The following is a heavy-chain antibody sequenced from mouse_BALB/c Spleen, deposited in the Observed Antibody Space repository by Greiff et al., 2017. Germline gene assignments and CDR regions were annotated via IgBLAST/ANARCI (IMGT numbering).Heavy chain of an antibody. CDR3: ARDGTATSWYFDV. J-gene: IGHJ1*01. CDR1: GFSLTGYG. D-gene: IGHD1-2*01. V-gene: IGHV2-6-7*01. Sequence: VQLQQSGPGLVAPSQSLSITCTVSGFSLTGYGVNWVRQPPGKGLEWLGMIWGDGSTDYNSALKSRLSISKDNSKSQVFLKMNSLQTDDTARYYCARDGTATSWYFDVWGAGTTVTVSS. CDR2: IWGDGST.